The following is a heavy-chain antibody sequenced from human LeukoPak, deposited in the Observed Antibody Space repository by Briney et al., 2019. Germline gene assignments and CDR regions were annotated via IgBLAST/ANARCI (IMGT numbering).Heavy chain of an antibody. D-gene: IGHD3-16*01. V-gene: IGHV3-23*01. J-gene: IGHJ4*02. Sequence: GGSLRLSCAASGFTFHNHGMSWVRQAPGKGLEWVSVISGSSSSTYYADSVKGRFTISRDNSKNTLYLQMNSLRVEDTAVYYCAKDDGGEYHLFDSWGLGTLVTVSS. CDR2: ISGSSSST. CDR1: GFTFHNHG. CDR3: AKDDGGEYHLFDS.